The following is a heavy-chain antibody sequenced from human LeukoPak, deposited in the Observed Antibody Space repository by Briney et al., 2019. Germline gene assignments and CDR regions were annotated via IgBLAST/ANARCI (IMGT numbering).Heavy chain of an antibody. D-gene: IGHD3-22*01. V-gene: IGHV1-2*02. Sequence: GASVKVSCKASGYTFTSYYMHWVRQAPGQGLEWMGWINPNSGGTNYAQKFQGRVTMTRDTSISTAYMELSRLRSDDTAVYYCARDLKDYYDSSGYYMDRENWFDPWGQGTLVTVSS. CDR1: GYTFTSYY. CDR3: ARDLKDYYDSSGYYMDRENWFDP. CDR2: INPNSGGT. J-gene: IGHJ5*02.